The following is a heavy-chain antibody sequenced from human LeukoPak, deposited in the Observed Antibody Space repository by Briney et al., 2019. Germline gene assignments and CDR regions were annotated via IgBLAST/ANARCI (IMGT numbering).Heavy chain of an antibody. CDR2: IYHSGST. CDR1: GYSISSGYY. V-gene: IGHV4-38-2*01. J-gene: IGHJ4*02. Sequence: SETLSLTCGVSGYSISSGYYWGWIRQPPGKGLEWIGNIYHSGSTFYNPSLKSRVTISVDTSKNQFSLKLSSVTAADTAVYFCARVGNNVYDYWGQGTLVTVSS. CDR3: ARVGNNVYDY. D-gene: IGHD1-14*01.